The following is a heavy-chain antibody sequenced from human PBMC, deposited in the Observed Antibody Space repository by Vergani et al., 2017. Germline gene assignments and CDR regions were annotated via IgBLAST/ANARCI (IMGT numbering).Heavy chain of an antibody. D-gene: IGHD1-1*01. J-gene: IGHJ6*02. Sequence: LEESGGGSVKPGGSLRLSCAASGFKFSDHYTSWIRQAPGKGLEWVSHISPGASTVSYTDSVTGRFTVSRDNDNNSLTLNMTTLRVEDTAVYYCAKNPGISTTRHYCAMDVWGQGTTVTVSS. CDR2: ISPGASTV. CDR1: GFKFSDHY. CDR3: AKNPGISTTRHYCAMDV. V-gene: IGHV3-11*04.